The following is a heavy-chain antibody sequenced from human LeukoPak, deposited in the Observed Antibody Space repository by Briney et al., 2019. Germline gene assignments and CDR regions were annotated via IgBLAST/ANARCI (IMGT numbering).Heavy chain of an antibody. CDR3: AREGYSYGNYFDY. CDR2: IWYDGSNK. D-gene: IGHD5-18*01. J-gene: IGHJ4*02. CDR1: GFTFSSYG. Sequence: QPGRSLRLSCAASGFTFSSYGMHWVRQAPGKGLEWVAVIWYDGSNKYYADSVKGRFTISRDNSKNTLYLQMNSLRAEDTAVYYCAREGYSYGNYFDYWGQGTLVTVSS. V-gene: IGHV3-33*01.